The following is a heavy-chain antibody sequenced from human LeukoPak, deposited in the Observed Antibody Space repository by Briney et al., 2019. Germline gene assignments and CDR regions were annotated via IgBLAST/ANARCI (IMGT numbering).Heavy chain of an antibody. CDR2: ITNDGSST. CDR3: AKDNAGYSYGSWYYFDY. CDR1: GFTFSNYA. D-gene: IGHD5-18*01. J-gene: IGHJ4*02. Sequence: PGGSLRLSCAASGFTFSNYAMSWVRQAPGKGLVWVSRITNDGSSTTYADSVKGRFTISRDNAKNMLYLQVNSLRAEDTAVYYCAKDNAGYSYGSWYYFDYWGQGTLVTVSS. V-gene: IGHV3-74*01.